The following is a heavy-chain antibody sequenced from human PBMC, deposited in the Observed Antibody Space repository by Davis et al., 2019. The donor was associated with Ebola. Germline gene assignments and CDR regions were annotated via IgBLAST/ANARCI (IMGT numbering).Heavy chain of an antibody. CDR1: GGSISSSSYY. CDR2: IYYSGST. CDR3: AREILWFGAENAFDI. Sequence: MPGGSLRFSCTVSGGSISSSSYYWGWIRQPPGKGLEWIGSIYYSGSTYYNPSLKSRVTISVDTSKNQFSLKLSSVTAADTAVYYCAREILWFGAENAFDIWGQGTMVTVSS. V-gene: IGHV4-39*07. J-gene: IGHJ3*02. D-gene: IGHD3-10*01.